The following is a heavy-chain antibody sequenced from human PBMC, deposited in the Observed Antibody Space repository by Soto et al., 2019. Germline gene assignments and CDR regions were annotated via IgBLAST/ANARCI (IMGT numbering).Heavy chain of an antibody. D-gene: IGHD3-16*01. CDR3: ARDMGLGFDAFAN. V-gene: IGHV4-4*02. Sequence: QVHLQESGPGLVKPSGTLSLTCAVSGGSISTTNWWNWVRQSPRKGLEWIGEIYHRGSTNYNPSLKGRVTISVDKSKNPFSLKLTSVTAADTAVYYCARDMGLGFDAFANWGQGTMVTVSS. CDR2: IYHRGST. J-gene: IGHJ3*02. CDR1: GGSISTTNW.